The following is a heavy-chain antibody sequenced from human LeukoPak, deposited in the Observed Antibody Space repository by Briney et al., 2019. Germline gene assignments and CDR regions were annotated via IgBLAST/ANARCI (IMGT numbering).Heavy chain of an antibody. CDR2: FDPEDGET. Sequence: ASVKVSCKVSGYTLTELSMHWVRQAPGKGLEWMGGFDPEDGETIYAQKFQGRVTMTEDTSTGTAYMELSSLRSEDTAVYYCATGGGKDGYPYYFDYWGQGTLVTVSS. D-gene: IGHD5-24*01. CDR1: GYTLTELS. CDR3: ATGGGKDGYPYYFDY. J-gene: IGHJ4*02. V-gene: IGHV1-24*01.